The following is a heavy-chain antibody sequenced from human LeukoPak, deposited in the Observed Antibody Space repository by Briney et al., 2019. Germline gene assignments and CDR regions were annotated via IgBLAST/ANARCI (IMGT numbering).Heavy chain of an antibody. CDR3: ASKEGWFGELYY. Sequence: PSETLSLTCTVSGVSISSSNSYWGWIRQPPGKGLEWIGSIYYSGSTYYNPSLKSRVTISVDTSKNQFSLKLSSVTAADTAVYYCASKEGWFGELYYWGQGTLVTVSS. V-gene: IGHV4-39*07. CDR1: GVSISSSNSY. J-gene: IGHJ4*02. CDR2: IYYSGST. D-gene: IGHD3-10*01.